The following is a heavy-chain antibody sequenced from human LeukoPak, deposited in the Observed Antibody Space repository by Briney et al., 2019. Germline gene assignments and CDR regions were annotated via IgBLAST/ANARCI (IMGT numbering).Heavy chain of an antibody. CDR3: ARGATGGLD. CDR1: GFTFSSYG. J-gene: IGHJ4*02. Sequence: PGRSLRLSCAASGFTFSSYGMHWVRQAPGKGLEWVAVIWYDGSNKYYADSVKGRFTISRDNAKNSLYLQMNSLRAEDTAVYYCARGATGGLDWGQGTLVTVSS. D-gene: IGHD3-10*01. CDR2: IWYDGSNK. V-gene: IGHV3-33*01.